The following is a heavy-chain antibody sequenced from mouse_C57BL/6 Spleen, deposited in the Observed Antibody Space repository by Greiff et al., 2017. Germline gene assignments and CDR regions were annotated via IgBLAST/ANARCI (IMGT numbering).Heavy chain of an antibody. Sequence: QVQLKESGPGILQPSQTLSLTCSFSGFSLSTVGMGVGWIRLPSGKRLEWLAQIWWDADKYYNPALKSRLTISQDTSKNQVFLKISNVDTADTATYYCARTGLLLDYYAMDYWGQGTSVTVSS. CDR2: IWWDADK. V-gene: IGHV8-8*01. CDR1: GFSLSTVGMG. J-gene: IGHJ4*01. CDR3: ARTGLLLDYYAMDY. D-gene: IGHD1-1*01.